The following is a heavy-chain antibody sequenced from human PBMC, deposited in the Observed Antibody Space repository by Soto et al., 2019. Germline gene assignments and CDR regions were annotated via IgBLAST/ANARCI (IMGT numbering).Heavy chain of an antibody. V-gene: IGHV1-2*02. D-gene: IGHD3-3*01. J-gene: IGHJ3*02. CDR2: FNPATGAA. CDR1: GYPVTAYY. Sequence: QLHLVQSGAVVKKPGASVTVSCSASGYPVTAYYMHWVRQAPGRGLEWMGGFNPATGAAKYTQTFQGRVPQTREPSTGKGLRELSGLASWGPASFYFAGGGGVGVAGSAAFDMCGQGTLVTVSS. CDR3: AGGGGVGVAGSAAFDM.